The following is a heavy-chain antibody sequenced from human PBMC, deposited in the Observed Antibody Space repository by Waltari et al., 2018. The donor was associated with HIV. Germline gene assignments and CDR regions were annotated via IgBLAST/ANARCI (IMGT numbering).Heavy chain of an antibody. D-gene: IGHD5-12*01. CDR2: IYYSGST. Sequence: QLQLQQSGGGLVNALTSLFLTCRDSGGVSSSSSYHWAWIRPPPGKGLEWIGSIYYSGSTYYNPSLKSPVTNSLQTSKNQFSLKLSSGAAPDTAVYYCARPDGYQYYFDYWGQVTLVTVSP. J-gene: IGHJ4*02. CDR1: GGVSSSSSYH. V-gene: IGHV4-39*01. CDR3: ARPDGYQYYFDY.